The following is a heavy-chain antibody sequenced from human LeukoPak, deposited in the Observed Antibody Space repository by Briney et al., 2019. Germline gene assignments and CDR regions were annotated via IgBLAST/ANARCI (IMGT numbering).Heavy chain of an antibody. CDR1: GFTFSSYA. D-gene: IGHD2-21*02. J-gene: IGHJ4*02. CDR2: ISYDGSNK. Sequence: GGSLRLSCAASGFTFSSYAMHWVRQAPGKGLEWVAVISYDGSNKYYADSVKGRFTISRDNSKNTLYLQMNSLRAEDTAVYYCARDTYIVVVTAIRRYFDYWGQGTLVTVSS. CDR3: ARDTYIVVVTAIRRYFDY. V-gene: IGHV3-30-3*01.